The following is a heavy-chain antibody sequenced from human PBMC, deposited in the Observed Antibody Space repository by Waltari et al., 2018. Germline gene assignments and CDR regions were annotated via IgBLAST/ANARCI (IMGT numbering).Heavy chain of an antibody. J-gene: IGHJ4*02. D-gene: IGHD1-26*01. Sequence: EVQLVESGGGLVQPGGSLSLSCAASGFTFSSYEMNWVRQAPGKGLEWVSYISSSGSTIYYADSVKGRFTISRDNAKNSLYLQMNSLRAEDTAVYYCARGRGIVGASPLIWGQGTRVTVSS. CDR2: ISSSGSTI. V-gene: IGHV3-48*03. CDR3: ARGRGIVGASPLI. CDR1: GFTFSSYE.